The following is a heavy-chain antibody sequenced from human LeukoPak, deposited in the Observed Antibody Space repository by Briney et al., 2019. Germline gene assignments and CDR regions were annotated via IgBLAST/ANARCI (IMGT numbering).Heavy chain of an antibody. Sequence: PGRSLRLSCTGSGFMFRDHAMSWFRQAPGKGLEWVGFIRTKTYSQTTEHAASVKGRSTISRDDSTSIAYLQMNSLKTEDTAVYYCSRNSGTLAGWPFDIWGQGTMVTVSS. D-gene: IGHD5-12*01. CDR1: GFMFRDHA. CDR3: SRNSGTLAGWPFDI. CDR2: IRTKTYSQTT. J-gene: IGHJ3*02. V-gene: IGHV3-49*03.